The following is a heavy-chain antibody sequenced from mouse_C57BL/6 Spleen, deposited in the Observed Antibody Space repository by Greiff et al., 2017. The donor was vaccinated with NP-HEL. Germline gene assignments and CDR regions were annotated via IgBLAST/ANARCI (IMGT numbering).Heavy chain of an antibody. CDR2: IYPVSGET. CDR1: GYTFTDHI. D-gene: IGHD1-1*01. Sequence: QVQLQQSGAELASPGASVTLSCKASGYTFTDHIMNWVKKRPGQGLEWIGRIYPVSGETNYNQKFMGKATFSVDRSSSTVYLVLNSLTSEDPAVYYCALITTGIYYAMDYWGQGTSVTVSS. J-gene: IGHJ4*01. CDR3: ALITTGIYYAMDY. V-gene: IGHV1-11*01.